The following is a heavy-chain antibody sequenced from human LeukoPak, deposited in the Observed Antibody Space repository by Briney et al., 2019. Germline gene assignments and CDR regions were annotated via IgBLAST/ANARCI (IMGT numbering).Heavy chain of an antibody. CDR1: GGSISSHY. CDR3: ARGCRY. D-gene: IGHD4/OR15-4a*01. J-gene: IGHJ4*02. V-gene: IGHV4-59*11. CDR2: IYYSGRT. Sequence: PAETLSLTCTVSGGSISSHYWSWIRQPPGKGLEWIGYIYYSGRTNYNPSLKSRVTISVDTSKNQFSLKLTSVTAADTAVYYCARGCRYWGQGTLVTVSS.